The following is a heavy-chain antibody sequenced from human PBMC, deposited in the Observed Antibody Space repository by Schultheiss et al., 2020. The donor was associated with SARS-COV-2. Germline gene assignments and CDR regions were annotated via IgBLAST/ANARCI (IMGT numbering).Heavy chain of an antibody. V-gene: IGHV4-31*03. CDR1: GASISSGGYY. J-gene: IGHJ5*02. CDR2: IYYSGST. Sequence: SQTLSLTCTVSGASISSGGYYWSWIRQHPGKGLEWIGYIYYSGSTYYNPSLKSRVTISVDTSKNQFSLKLSSVTAADTAVYYCARESTIFGVVIMGGPGWFDPWGQGTLVTVSS. CDR3: ARESTIFGVVIMGGPGWFDP. D-gene: IGHD3-3*01.